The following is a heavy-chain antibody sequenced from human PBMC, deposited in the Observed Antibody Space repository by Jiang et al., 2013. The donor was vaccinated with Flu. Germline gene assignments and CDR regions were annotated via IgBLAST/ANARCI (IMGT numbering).Heavy chain of an antibody. CDR1: GFTFSIYA. D-gene: IGHD3-3*01. CDR3: AKSAGQSHYSYYGLDV. V-gene: IGHV3-23*01. Sequence: QLLESGGGLVQPGGSLRLSCAASGFTFSIYAMSWVRQAPGKGLEWVSTISGSGSSSTYYADSVKGRLTVSRDNSKNTLYLQMNSLRAENTAVYYCAKSAGQSHYSYYGLDVWGQGTTVTVSS. CDR2: ISGSGSSST. J-gene: IGHJ6*02.